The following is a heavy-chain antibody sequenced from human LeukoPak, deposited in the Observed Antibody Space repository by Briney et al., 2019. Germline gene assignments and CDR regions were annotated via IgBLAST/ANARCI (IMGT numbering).Heavy chain of an antibody. CDR1: GDSVSSNSAT. J-gene: IGHJ4*02. Sequence: QTLSLTCAISGDSVSSNSATWNWIGQSPLRGLEWLGRTYYRSQWNNDYAASVKSRIDINPETSKNQFSLQLNSVTPEDTAVYYCARGRGSSADFDYWGQGTLVTVSS. CDR3: ARGRGSSADFDY. D-gene: IGHD6-6*01. CDR2: TYYRSQWNN. V-gene: IGHV6-1*01.